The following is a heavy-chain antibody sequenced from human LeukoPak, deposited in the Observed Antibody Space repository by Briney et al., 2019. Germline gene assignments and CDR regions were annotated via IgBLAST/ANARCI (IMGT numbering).Heavy chain of an antibody. V-gene: IGHV4-4*07. D-gene: IGHD6-13*01. CDR1: GGSISSYY. Sequence: PSETLSLTCTVSGGSISSYYWSWIRQPAGKGLEWIGRIYTSGSTNYNPSLKSRVTMSVDTSKNQFSLKLSSVTAADTAVYYCARGAIAAAGLENYYYYYYMDAWGKGTTVTVSS. CDR2: IYTSGST. J-gene: IGHJ6*03. CDR3: ARGAIAAAGLENYYYYYYMDA.